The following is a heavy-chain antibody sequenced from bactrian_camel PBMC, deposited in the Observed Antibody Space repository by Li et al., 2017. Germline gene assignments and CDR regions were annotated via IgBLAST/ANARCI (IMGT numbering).Heavy chain of an antibody. CDR2: INNGGGNI. CDR1: GFMFSNYG. V-gene: IGHV3S1*01. D-gene: IGHD3*01. Sequence: QVQLVESGGGLVQPGGSLRISCVASGFMFSNYGMIWVRQAPGKGLEWVSSINNGGGNIYYADSVKGRFTISRDNAENTLYLQLDSLRTEDTAMYYCAKEALTGWGQGTQVTVS. CDR3: AKEALTG. J-gene: IGHJ4*01.